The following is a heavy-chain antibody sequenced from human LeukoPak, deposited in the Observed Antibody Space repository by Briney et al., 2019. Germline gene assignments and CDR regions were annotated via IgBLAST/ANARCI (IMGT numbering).Heavy chain of an antibody. CDR3: ARDQEMATSNWFDP. CDR2: IYYSGST. J-gene: IGHJ5*02. Sequence: PSETLSLTCTVSGGSISSGDYYWSWIRQPPGKGLEWIGYIYYSGSTYYNPSLKSRVTISVDTSKNQFSLKLSSVTAADTAVYYCARDQEMATSNWFDPWGQGTLVTVSS. CDR1: GGSISSGDYY. V-gene: IGHV4-30-4*01. D-gene: IGHD5-24*01.